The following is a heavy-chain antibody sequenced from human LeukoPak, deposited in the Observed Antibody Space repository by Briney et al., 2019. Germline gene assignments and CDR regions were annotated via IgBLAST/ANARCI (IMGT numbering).Heavy chain of an antibody. D-gene: IGHD2-21*02. CDR2: INHSGST. Sequence: SETLSLTCAVYGGSFSGYYWSWIRQPPGKGLEWIGEINHSGSTYYNPSLKSRVTISVDTSKNQFSLKLSSVTAADTAVYYCARDLEVVTATNWFDPWGQGTLVTVSS. CDR1: GGSFSGYY. CDR3: ARDLEVVTATNWFDP. J-gene: IGHJ5*02. V-gene: IGHV4-34*01.